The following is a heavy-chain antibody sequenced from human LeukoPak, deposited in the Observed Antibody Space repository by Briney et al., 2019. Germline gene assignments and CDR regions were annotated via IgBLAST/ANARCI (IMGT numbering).Heavy chain of an antibody. V-gene: IGHV3-74*01. CDR1: GFTFSSYW. CDR2: LNSDGSST. J-gene: IGHJ3*02. Sequence: GGSLRLSCAASGFTFSSYWMHWVRQAPGKGLVWVSCLNSDGSSTRYADTVRGRFTISRDNAKNTLYLQMNSLRAEDTAVYYCATGNYHAFDIWGQGTMVTVSS. CDR3: ATGNYHAFDI. D-gene: IGHD1-7*01.